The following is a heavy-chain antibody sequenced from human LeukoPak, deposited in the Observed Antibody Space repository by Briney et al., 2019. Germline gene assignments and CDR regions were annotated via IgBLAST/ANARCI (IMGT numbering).Heavy chain of an antibody. D-gene: IGHD3-16*01. CDR2: INHNGNVN. CDR1: GFTFSSYW. V-gene: IGHV3-7*03. J-gene: IGHJ6*02. Sequence: GGSLRLSCAASGFTFSSYWMNWARQAPGEGLEWVASINHNGNVNYYVDSVKGRFTISRDNAKNSLYLQMSNLRAEDTAVYFCARGGGLDVWGQGATVTVSS. CDR3: ARGGGLDV.